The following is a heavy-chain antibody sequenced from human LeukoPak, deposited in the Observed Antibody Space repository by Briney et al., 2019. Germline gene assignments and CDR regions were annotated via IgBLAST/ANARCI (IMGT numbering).Heavy chain of an antibody. V-gene: IGHV3-48*03. Sequence: GGSLRLFCAASGFTFSSYEMNWVRQAPGKGLEWVSYISSSGSTIYYADSVKGRFTISRDNAKNSLYLQMNSLRAEDTAVYYCARGIAAAGTDYWGQGTLVTVSS. CDR3: ARGIAAAGTDY. D-gene: IGHD6-13*01. J-gene: IGHJ4*02. CDR1: GFTFSSYE. CDR2: ISSSGSTI.